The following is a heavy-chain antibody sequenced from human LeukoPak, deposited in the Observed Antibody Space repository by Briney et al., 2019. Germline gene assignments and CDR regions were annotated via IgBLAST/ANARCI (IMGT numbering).Heavy chain of an antibody. CDR2: IKQDGSEK. CDR3: ARERVGYTPDSSSWLNNWFDP. D-gene: IGHD6-13*01. CDR1: GFTFSSYW. V-gene: IGHV3-7*03. Sequence: GGSLRLSCAASGFTFSSYWMSWVRQAPGKGLEWVANIKQDGSEKYYVDSVKGRFTISRDNAKNSLYLQMNSLRAEDTAVYYCARERVGYTPDSSSWLNNWFDPWGQGTLVTASS. J-gene: IGHJ5*02.